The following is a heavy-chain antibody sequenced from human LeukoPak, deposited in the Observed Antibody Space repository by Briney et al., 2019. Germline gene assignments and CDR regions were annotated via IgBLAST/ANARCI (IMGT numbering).Heavy chain of an antibody. CDR2: ISGSGGST. CDR3: AKGGLIAVAGFY. D-gene: IGHD6-19*01. Sequence: GGSLRLSCAASGFTFSSYAMSWVRQAPGKGLEWVSAISGSGGSTYYADSVKGRFTISRDNSKSTLYLQMNSLRAEDTAVYYCAKGGLIAVAGFYWGQGTMVTVSS. V-gene: IGHV3-23*01. J-gene: IGHJ3*01. CDR1: GFTFSSYA.